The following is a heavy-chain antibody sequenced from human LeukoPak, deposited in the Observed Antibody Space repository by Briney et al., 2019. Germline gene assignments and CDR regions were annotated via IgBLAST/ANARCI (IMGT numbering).Heavy chain of an antibody. CDR1: GFTFSDYY. CDR3: AKVGVFTIFGVVLPEFDY. Sequence: PGGSLRLSCAASGFTFSDYYMSWIRQAPGKGLEWVSYISSSGSTIYYADSVKGRFTISRDNSKNTLYLQMNSLRAEDTAVYYCAKVGVFTIFGVVLPEFDYWGQGTLVTVSS. J-gene: IGHJ4*02. CDR2: ISSSGSTI. D-gene: IGHD3-3*01. V-gene: IGHV3-11*04.